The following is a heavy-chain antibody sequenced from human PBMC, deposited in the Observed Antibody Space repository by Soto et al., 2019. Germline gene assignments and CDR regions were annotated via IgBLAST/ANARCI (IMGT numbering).Heavy chain of an antibody. CDR1: GDSLSTYY. Sequence: SETLSLTCTFSGDSLSTYYWSWIRQPAGERLEWIGRIHDTGRTNYNPSLKSRVTMSVDTSKNQFSLRVNSVTAADAAVYYCGRRSVLGPYRLDSWGQGTLVTVSS. CDR3: GRRSVLGPYRLDS. J-gene: IGHJ4*02. CDR2: IHDTGRT. D-gene: IGHD3-16*02. V-gene: IGHV4-4*07.